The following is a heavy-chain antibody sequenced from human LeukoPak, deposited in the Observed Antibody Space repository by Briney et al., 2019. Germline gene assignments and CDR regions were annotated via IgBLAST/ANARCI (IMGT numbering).Heavy chain of an antibody. J-gene: IGHJ4*02. V-gene: IGHV3-74*01. Sequence: GGSLRLSCAASGFTFSSYWMNWVRQAPGKGLVWVSRIASDGTVTNYADSVKARFIISRDNARNTVYLQMNSLRVEDTAVYYCVRDFRSADYWGQGTLVTVSS. CDR2: IASDGTVT. CDR1: GFTFSSYW. CDR3: VRDFRSADY.